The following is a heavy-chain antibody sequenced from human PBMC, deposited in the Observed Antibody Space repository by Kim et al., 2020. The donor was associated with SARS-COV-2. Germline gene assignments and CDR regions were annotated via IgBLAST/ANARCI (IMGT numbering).Heavy chain of an antibody. CDR3: ARDSRGYTGIRLSFDI. J-gene: IGHJ3*02. V-gene: IGHV3-23*02. Sequence: GKGRFTTSRDSSKNTLCLQMNSLTAEDTALYYCARDSRGYTGIRLSFDIWGQGTMVTVSS. D-gene: IGHD1-26*01.